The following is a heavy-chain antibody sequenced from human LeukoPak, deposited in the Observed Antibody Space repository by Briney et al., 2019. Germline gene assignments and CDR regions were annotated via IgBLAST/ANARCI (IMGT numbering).Heavy chain of an antibody. CDR2: ISGTGGST. CDR1: EFTFSRYA. J-gene: IGHJ4*02. D-gene: IGHD3-22*01. V-gene: IGHV3-23*01. CDR3: AKFQANYYDSSGYGCFDY. Sequence: GGSLRLSCAASEFTFSRYAMSWVRQDPGKGLEWVSTISGTGGSTYYADFVKGRFTISRDNSKNTMYLQMNSLRAEDTAVYYCAKFQANYYDSSGYGCFDYWGQGTLVTVSS.